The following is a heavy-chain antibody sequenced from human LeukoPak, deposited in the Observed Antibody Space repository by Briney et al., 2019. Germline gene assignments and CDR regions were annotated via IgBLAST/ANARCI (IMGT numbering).Heavy chain of an antibody. CDR1: GDSISSSNFH. V-gene: IGHV4-39*01. Sequence: SETLSLTCSVSGDSISSSNFHWGWIRPSPGKGLEWIGTIDYRGRTFYNPSLNNRVTISADTSRNQLSLKLSSVTATDTAIYYCVRRVNTYGGWFDRWGQGALVTVSS. CDR2: IDYRGRT. CDR3: VRRVNTYGGWFDR. J-gene: IGHJ5*02. D-gene: IGHD5-18*01.